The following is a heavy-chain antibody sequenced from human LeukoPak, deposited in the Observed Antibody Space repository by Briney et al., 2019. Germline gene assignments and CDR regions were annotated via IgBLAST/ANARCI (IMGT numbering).Heavy chain of an antibody. CDR1: GFNFDDYG. Sequence: GGSLRLSCVASGFNFDDYGMNWVRHAPGKGLEWVSGLNWNGGRTDYADSVKGRFTISRDNAKNSLYLQMNSLRAEDTAFYYCARDGARGGMGAPYWGQGTLVTVAS. CDR2: LNWNGGRT. J-gene: IGHJ4*02. V-gene: IGHV3-20*04. CDR3: ARDGARGGMGAPY. D-gene: IGHD3-16*01.